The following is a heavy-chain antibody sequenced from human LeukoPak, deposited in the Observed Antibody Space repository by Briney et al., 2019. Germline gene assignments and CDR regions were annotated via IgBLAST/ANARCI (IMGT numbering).Heavy chain of an antibody. CDR1: GGSFSGYY. V-gene: IGHV4-34*01. D-gene: IGHD2-15*01. Sequence: TSETLSLTCAVYGGSFSGYYWSWIRQPPGKGLEWIGEINHSGSTNYNPSLKSRVTISVDTSKNQFSLKLSSVTAADTAVYYCARGKSWCSDGSCTRTNFDYWGQGTLVTVSS. CDR2: INHSGST. CDR3: ARGKSWCSDGSCTRTNFDY. J-gene: IGHJ4*02.